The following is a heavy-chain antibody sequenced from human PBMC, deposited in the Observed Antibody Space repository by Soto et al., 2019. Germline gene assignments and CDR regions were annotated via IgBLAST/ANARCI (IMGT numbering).Heavy chain of an antibody. D-gene: IGHD3-22*01. CDR3: TTFRYYYYHTNGNKWFDS. CDR2: IKSKADGGTT. J-gene: IGHJ5*01. CDR1: GFTFSNAW. Sequence: ELQLVESGGGFVKPGGSLRLSCAAAGFTFSNAWMSWVRQAPGKWLEWVGRIKSKADGGTTDYAAPVKGRFSISRDDSKNTLYLEMNSLQTNDTAVYYCTTFRYYYYHTNGNKWFDSWGQGTLVSFSS. V-gene: IGHV3-15*07.